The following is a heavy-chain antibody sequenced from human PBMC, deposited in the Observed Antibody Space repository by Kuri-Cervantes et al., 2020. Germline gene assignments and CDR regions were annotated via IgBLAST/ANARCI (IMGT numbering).Heavy chain of an antibody. J-gene: IGHJ6*02. CDR2: IYSGGST. CDR3: ARDIVVAKINYYYYYGMDV. CDR1: GFTVSSSY. D-gene: IGHD2-15*01. V-gene: IGHV3-66*01. Sequence: LTCAASGFTVSSSYMSWVRQAPGKGLEWVSVIYSGGSTYYADSVKGRFTISRDNSKNTLYLQMNSLRAEDTAVYYCARDIVVAKINYYYYYGMDVWGQGTTVTVSS.